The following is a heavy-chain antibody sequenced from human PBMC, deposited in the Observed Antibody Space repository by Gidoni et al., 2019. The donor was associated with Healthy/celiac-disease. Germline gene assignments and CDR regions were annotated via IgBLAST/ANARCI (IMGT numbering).Heavy chain of an antibody. CDR3: ARVIGSHSYYFDY. CDR2: MSNSSSYI. Sequence: EVQLVESGGGLVKPGGSLRLSCAASGFTFSSYSRNWVRQAPGKRLEWVSSMSNSSSYIYYADSVKGRFPISRDNAKNSLYLQMNSLRAEDTAVYYCARVIGSHSYYFDYWGQGTLVTVSS. V-gene: IGHV3-21*01. CDR1: GFTFSSYS. D-gene: IGHD1-26*01. J-gene: IGHJ4*02.